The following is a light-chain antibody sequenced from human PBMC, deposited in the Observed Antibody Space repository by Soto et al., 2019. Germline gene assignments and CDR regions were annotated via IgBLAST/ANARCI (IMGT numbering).Light chain of an antibody. CDR3: QQYDNLPFT. CDR1: QDITNY. Sequence: DIQMTQSPSSLFASVGDRVTVTCQASQDITNYLNWYQQKPGKAPKLLIYDASNLETGVPSRFSGSGSGTDFTFTITSLQPEDIAIYYCQQYDNLPFTFGPGTKVDIK. J-gene: IGKJ3*01. CDR2: DAS. V-gene: IGKV1-33*01.